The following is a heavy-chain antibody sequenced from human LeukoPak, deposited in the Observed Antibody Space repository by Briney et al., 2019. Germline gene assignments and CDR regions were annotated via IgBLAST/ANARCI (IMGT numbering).Heavy chain of an antibody. CDR3: ASPGGETYYYDSDHQNEHYYYYYGMDV. J-gene: IGHJ6*02. CDR1: GGTFSSYA. V-gene: IGHV1-69*13. D-gene: IGHD3-22*01. Sequence: ASVKVSCKASGGTFSSYAISWVRQAPGQGLEWMGGINPIFGTANYAQKFQGRVTITADESTSTAYMELSSLRSEDTAVYYCASPGGETYYYDSDHQNEHYYYYYGMDVWGQGTTVTVSS. CDR2: INPIFGTA.